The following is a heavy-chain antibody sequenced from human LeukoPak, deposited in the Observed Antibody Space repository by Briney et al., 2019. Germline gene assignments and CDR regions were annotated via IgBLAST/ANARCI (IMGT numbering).Heavy chain of an antibody. V-gene: IGHV3-64*01. CDR2: ISSNGGST. D-gene: IGHD6-19*01. CDR3: ARAGSSGWYRIDY. J-gene: IGHJ4*02. Sequence: PGGSLRLSCAASGFTFSTYAMHWVRQAPGKGLEYVSAISSNGGSTYYANSVKGRFTISRDNSKDTLYLQMGSLRAEDMAVYYCARAGSSGWYRIDYWGQGALVTVSS. CDR1: GFTFSTYA.